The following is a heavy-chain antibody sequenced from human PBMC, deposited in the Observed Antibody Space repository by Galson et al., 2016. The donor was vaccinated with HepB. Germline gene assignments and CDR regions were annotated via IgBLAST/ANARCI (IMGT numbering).Heavy chain of an antibody. CDR2: ISDDGSKK. V-gene: IGHV3-30*18. Sequence: SLRLSCAASGFIFSSYGMHWVRQAPGKGLEWVAVISDDGSKKNYADSVKGRFTISRDNSKNTLYLHMNSLRAEDTAVYYCAKSRGALRQYGMDVWGQGTTVTVSS. J-gene: IGHJ6*02. D-gene: IGHD4/OR15-4a*01. CDR3: AKSRGALRQYGMDV. CDR1: GFIFSSYG.